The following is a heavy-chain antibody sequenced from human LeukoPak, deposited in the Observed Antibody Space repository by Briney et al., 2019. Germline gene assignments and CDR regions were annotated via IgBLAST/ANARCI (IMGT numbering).Heavy chain of an antibody. CDR3: ARDIGYYYDSSAYSEDGY. J-gene: IGHJ4*02. Sequence: GGSLRLSCAASGFTLSSYNMNWVRQAPGKGLQWVSSISSSSYIYYADSVKGRFTISRDNAKNSLYLQMKHLRAEDTAVYYCARDIGYYYDSSAYSEDGYWGQGTLVTGSS. D-gene: IGHD3-22*01. CDR2: ISSSSYI. CDR1: GFTLSSYN. V-gene: IGHV3-21*01.